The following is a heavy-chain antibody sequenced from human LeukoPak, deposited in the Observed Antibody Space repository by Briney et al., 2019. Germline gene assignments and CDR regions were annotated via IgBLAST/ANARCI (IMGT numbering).Heavy chain of an antibody. Sequence: PGGSLRLCCAASGFTVSSNYMTWVRQAPGKGLEWVSVIYSGGTTYYADSVKGRFTISTDNSKNTLYFQMNSLRAEDTAVYYCARDSGDRGVEYWGQGTLVTVSS. CDR1: GFTVSSNY. V-gene: IGHV3-53*01. CDR2: IYSGGTT. D-gene: IGHD3-10*01. J-gene: IGHJ4*02. CDR3: ARDSGDRGVEY.